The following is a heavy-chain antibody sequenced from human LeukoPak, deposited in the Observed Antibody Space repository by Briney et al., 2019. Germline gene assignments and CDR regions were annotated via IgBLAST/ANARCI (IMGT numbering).Heavy chain of an antibody. CDR1: GFTFSSYA. D-gene: IGHD6-13*01. J-gene: IGHJ4*02. CDR2: ISSYGGST. V-gene: IGHV3-64*01. Sequence: GGSLRLSCAASGFTFSSYAMHWVRQAPGKGLEYVSAISSYGGSTYYANSVKGRFTISRDNSKNTLYLQMGSLRAEDMAVYYCARDNSGGIAERKRGYYFDYWGQGTLVTVSS. CDR3: ARDNSGGIAERKRGYYFDY.